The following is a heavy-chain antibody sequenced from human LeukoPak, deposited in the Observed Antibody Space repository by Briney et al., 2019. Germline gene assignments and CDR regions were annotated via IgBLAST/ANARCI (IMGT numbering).Heavy chain of an antibody. Sequence: GGSLRLSCAASGFTFSSYSMNWVRQAPGKGLEWVSSISSSSSYIYYADSVKGRFTISRDNAKNSLYLQMNSLRAEDTAVYYCARDGGKYDFDCWGQGTLVTVSS. CDR1: GFTFSSYS. V-gene: IGHV3-21*04. J-gene: IGHJ4*02. CDR3: ARDGGKYDFDC. D-gene: IGHD1-26*01. CDR2: ISSSSSYI.